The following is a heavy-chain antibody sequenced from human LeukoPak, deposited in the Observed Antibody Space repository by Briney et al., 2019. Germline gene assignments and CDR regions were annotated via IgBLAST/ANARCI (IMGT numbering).Heavy chain of an antibody. D-gene: IGHD3-22*01. Sequence: GGSLRLSCVASGFNFNMYAIHWVRQAPGKGLEWVAHISSNGGRKDYADYVKGRFTIDRDNSKNTVYLQMNSLRPDDTAIYFCARQEARDYYYEGLDYWGQGNLVTVSS. J-gene: IGHJ4*02. CDR3: ARQEARDYYYEGLDY. CDR1: GFNFNMYA. V-gene: IGHV3-30*04. CDR2: ISSNGGRK.